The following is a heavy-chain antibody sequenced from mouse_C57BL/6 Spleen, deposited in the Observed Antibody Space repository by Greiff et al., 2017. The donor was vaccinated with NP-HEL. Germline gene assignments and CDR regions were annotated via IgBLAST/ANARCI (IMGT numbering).Heavy chain of an antibody. D-gene: IGHD1-1*02. CDR2: INYDGSST. CDR3: ARDGGPYWYFDV. Sequence: EVHLVESEGGLVQPGSSMKLSCTASGFTFSDYYMAWVRQVPEKGLEWVANINYDGSSTYYLDSLKSRFIISRDNAKNILYPQMSSLKSEDTATYYCARDGGPYWYFDVWGTGTTVTVSS. CDR1: GFTFSDYY. J-gene: IGHJ1*03. V-gene: IGHV5-16*01.